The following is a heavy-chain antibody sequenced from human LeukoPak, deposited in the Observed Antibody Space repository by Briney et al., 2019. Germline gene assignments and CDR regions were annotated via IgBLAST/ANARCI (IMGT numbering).Heavy chain of an antibody. Sequence: GESLKISCKGSGYSFTSYWIGWVRQMPGKGLEWMGIIYPGDSDTRYSPSFQGQVTISADKSISTAYLQWSSLKASDTAMYYCARRKVDYHGSGGDFDYWGQGTLVTVSS. CDR1: GYSFTSYW. CDR2: IYPGDSDT. V-gene: IGHV5-51*01. D-gene: IGHD3-10*01. J-gene: IGHJ4*02. CDR3: ARRKVDYHGSGGDFDY.